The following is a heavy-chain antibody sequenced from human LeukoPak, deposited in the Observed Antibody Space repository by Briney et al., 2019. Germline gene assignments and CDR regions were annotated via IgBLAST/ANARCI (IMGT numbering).Heavy chain of an antibody. CDR2: MNPNSGNT. D-gene: IGHD2-2*01. Sequence: GASVKVSCKTSGYTFIGYYMHWVRQATGQGLEWMGWMNPNSGNTGYAQKFQGRVTITRNTSISTAYMELSSLRSEDTAVYYCARALGYCSSTSCSTKGYYYYMDVWGKGTTVTVSS. CDR1: GYTFIGYY. CDR3: ARALGYCSSTSCSTKGYYYYMDV. J-gene: IGHJ6*03. V-gene: IGHV1-8*03.